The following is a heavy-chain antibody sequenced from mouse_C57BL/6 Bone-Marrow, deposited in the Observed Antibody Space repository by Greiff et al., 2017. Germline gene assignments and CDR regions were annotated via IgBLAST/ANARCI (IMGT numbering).Heavy chain of an antibody. CDR3: TRWLPFYAMDY. J-gene: IGHJ4*01. Sequence: QVQLKESGAELVRPGASVTLSCKASGYTFTDYEMHWVKQTPVHGLEWIGAIDPETGGNAYNQKFKGKAILTADKSSSTAYMELRSLTSEDSAVYYCTRWLPFYAMDYWGQGTSVTVSS. CDR2: IDPETGGN. V-gene: IGHV1-15*01. D-gene: IGHD2-2*01. CDR1: GYTFTDYE.